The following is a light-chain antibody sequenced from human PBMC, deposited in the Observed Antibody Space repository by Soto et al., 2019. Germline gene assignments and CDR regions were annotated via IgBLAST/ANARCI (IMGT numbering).Light chain of an antibody. CDR3: SSYTSSSTLV. CDR2: EVN. Sequence: QSALAQPASVSGSPGQSITISCTGTSSDVGLFTYVSWYQHHPGKAPKLIIYEVNNRPSGVSNRFSSSKSGNTASLTISGLQAEDEADYYCSSYTSSSTLVFGTGTKVTVL. CDR1: SSDVGLFTY. V-gene: IGLV2-14*01. J-gene: IGLJ1*01.